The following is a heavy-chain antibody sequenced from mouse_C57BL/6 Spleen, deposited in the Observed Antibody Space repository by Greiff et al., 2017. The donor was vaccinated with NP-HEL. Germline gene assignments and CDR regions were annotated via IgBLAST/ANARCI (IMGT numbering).Heavy chain of an antibody. J-gene: IGHJ4*01. CDR2: INPSSGYT. CDR1: GYTFTSYT. CDR3: ARCGNWDGGAMDY. D-gene: IGHD4-1*01. Sequence: QVQLQQSGAELARPGASVKMSCKASGYTFTSYTMHWVKQRPGQGLEWIGYINPSSGYTKYNQKFKDKATLTADKSSSTAYMQLSSLTSEDSAVYYCARCGNWDGGAMDYWGQGTSVTVSS. V-gene: IGHV1-4*01.